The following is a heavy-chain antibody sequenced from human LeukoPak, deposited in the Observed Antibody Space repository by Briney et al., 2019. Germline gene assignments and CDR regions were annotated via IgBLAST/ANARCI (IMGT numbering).Heavy chain of an antibody. CDR2: TSYDESNR. D-gene: IGHD2-2*01. Sequence: PGRSLRLSCAASGFTFNNYGMHWVRQAPGKGLEWVAVTSYDESNRYYADSVKGRFTISRDNSKNMLYLQMNSLRAEDTAVYYCAKDQRYCGSASCNDFDYWGQGTLVTVPS. CDR1: GFTFNNYG. V-gene: IGHV3-30*18. J-gene: IGHJ4*02. CDR3: AKDQRYCGSASCNDFDY.